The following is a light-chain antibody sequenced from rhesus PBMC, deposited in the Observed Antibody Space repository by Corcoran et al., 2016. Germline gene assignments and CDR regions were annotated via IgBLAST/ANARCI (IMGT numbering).Light chain of an antibody. CDR3: QQYHSLPLT. V-gene: IGKV1-32*01. J-gene: IGKJ4*01. CDR1: QAISDS. CDR2: YAN. Sequence: IQMTQSPSSLSISVGDRVTITCRSSQAISDSLNWFQQKPGKAPEFLIYYANLLESGVPSRFSGSGSGTDFTLTISSLQPEDFATFYCQQYHSLPLTFGGGTKVELK.